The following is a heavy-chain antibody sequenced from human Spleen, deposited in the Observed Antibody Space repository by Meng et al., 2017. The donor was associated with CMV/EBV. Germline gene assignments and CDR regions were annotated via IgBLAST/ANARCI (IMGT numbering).Heavy chain of an antibody. V-gene: IGHV3-11*05. CDR3: TTDRPRSGGKTHDY. J-gene: IGHJ4*02. D-gene: IGHD4-23*01. CDR2: ISSSSSYT. Sequence: QGQLGESGGGLCKPGGSLRLSCAASGFTFSDYYMSWIRQAPGKGLEWVSYISSSSSYTNYADSVKGRFTISRDNAKNSLYLQMNSLRAEDTAVYYCTTDRPRSGGKTHDYWGQGTLVTVSS. CDR1: GFTFSDYY.